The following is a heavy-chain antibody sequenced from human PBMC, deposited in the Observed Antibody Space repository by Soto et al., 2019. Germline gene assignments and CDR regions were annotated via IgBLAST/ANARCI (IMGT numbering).Heavy chain of an antibody. J-gene: IGHJ5*02. D-gene: IGHD2-15*01. Sequence: SVKVSCKASGGTFSSYAISWVRQAPGQGLEWMGGIIPIFGTANYAQKFQGRVTITADESTSTAYMELSSLRSEDTAVYYCARGEEHCSGGSCYSDVGYNWFDPWGQGTLVTVPS. V-gene: IGHV1-69*13. CDR1: GGTFSSYA. CDR2: IIPIFGTA. CDR3: ARGEEHCSGGSCYSDVGYNWFDP.